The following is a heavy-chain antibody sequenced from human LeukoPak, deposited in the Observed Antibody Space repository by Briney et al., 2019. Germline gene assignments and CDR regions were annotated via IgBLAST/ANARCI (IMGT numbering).Heavy chain of an antibody. Sequence: SQTLSLTCAISGDSVSSNSAAWNWIRQSPSRGLEWLGRTYYRSKWYNDYAVSVKSRITINPDTSKNQFSLHLNSVTPEDTAVYYRARDQGYASGAWSDAFNIWGQGTMVTVSS. CDR3: ARDQGYASGAWSDAFNI. CDR2: TYYRSKWYN. V-gene: IGHV6-1*01. D-gene: IGHD6-19*01. J-gene: IGHJ3*02. CDR1: GDSVSSNSAA.